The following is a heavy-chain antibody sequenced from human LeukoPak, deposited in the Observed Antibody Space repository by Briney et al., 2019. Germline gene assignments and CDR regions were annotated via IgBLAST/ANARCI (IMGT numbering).Heavy chain of an antibody. CDR2: IYHSGST. CDR1: GGSISSGGYS. D-gene: IGHD4-17*01. CDR3: ARFTVTTFYFDY. V-gene: IGHV4-30-2*01. J-gene: IGHJ4*02. Sequence: PSETLSLTCAVSGGSISSGGYSWSWIRQPPGTGLEWIGYIYHSGSTYYNPSLKSRVTISVDRSKNQFSLKLSSVTAADTAVYYCARFTVTTFYFDYWGQGTLVTVSS.